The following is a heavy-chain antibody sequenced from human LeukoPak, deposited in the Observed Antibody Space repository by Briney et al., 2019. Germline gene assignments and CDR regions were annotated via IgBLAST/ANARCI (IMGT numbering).Heavy chain of an antibody. Sequence: ASVKVSCKASGYTFTSYAMNWVRQAPRQGLEWMGWINTNTGNPTYAQGFTGRFVFSLDTSVSTAYLQISSLKAEDTAVYYCARDPPRRVEQQLGYWGQGTLVTVSS. V-gene: IGHV7-4-1*02. CDR3: ARDPPRRVEQQLGY. CDR1: GYTFTSYA. J-gene: IGHJ4*02. CDR2: INTNTGNP. D-gene: IGHD6-13*01.